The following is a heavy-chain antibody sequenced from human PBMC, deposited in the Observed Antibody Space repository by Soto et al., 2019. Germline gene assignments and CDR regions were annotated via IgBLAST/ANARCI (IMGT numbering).Heavy chain of an antibody. V-gene: IGHV3-23*01. J-gene: IGHJ5*02. CDR2: ITGSGAGS. CDR1: GFTFSSYA. D-gene: IGHD1-26*01. Sequence: EVQLLESGGGWLQPGGSLRLSCAASGFTFSSYAMNWVRQAPGKGLEWVSGITGSGAGSYYSDSVKGGFTTSRDQSNNTVYLQMHSLRSEDTAVYYCARAYSNSWPNDGVDPWGQGTLVTVSS. CDR3: ARAYSNSWPNDGVDP.